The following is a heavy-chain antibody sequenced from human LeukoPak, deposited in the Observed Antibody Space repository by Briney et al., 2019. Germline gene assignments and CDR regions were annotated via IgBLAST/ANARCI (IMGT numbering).Heavy chain of an antibody. CDR3: ARGGKATVVTM. Sequence: SETLSLTCTVSGGSINSYYWSWIRQPAGKGLEWIGRIYSSGSANYNPSLKSRVSMSVDTSKNQFSLKLTSVTAADTALYYCARGGKATVVTMWGQGILVTVSS. D-gene: IGHD4-23*01. J-gene: IGHJ4*02. CDR2: IYSSGSA. CDR1: GGSINSYY. V-gene: IGHV4-4*07.